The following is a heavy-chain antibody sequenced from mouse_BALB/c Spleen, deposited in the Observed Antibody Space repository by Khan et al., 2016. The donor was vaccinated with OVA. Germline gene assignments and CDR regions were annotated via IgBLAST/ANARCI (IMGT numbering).Heavy chain of an antibody. CDR1: GYTFTDYN. CDR2: INPNNGYT. CDR3: ARGIYGTRGAWFAY. J-gene: IGHJ3*01. D-gene: IGHD1-1*01. Sequence: VQLQQSGPELVKPGASVKIPCKASGYTFTDYNMNWVKLSHGKSLEWIGDINPNNGYTIYNQTLKGKATLTVDKSSSSAYMETRSLTSAEPEVFYCARGIYGTRGAWFAYWGQGTLVTVSA. V-gene: IGHV1-18*01.